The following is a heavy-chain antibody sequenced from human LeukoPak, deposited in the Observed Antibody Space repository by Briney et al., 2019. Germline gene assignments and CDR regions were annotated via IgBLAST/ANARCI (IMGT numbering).Heavy chain of an antibody. J-gene: IGHJ3*02. D-gene: IGHD3-3*01. CDR1: GYSFTSYW. V-gene: IGHV5-51*01. CDR2: IYPGDSDT. CDR3: ARPKAIFGVVLDAFDI. Sequence: GESLKISCKGSGYSFTSYWIGWVRQMPGKGLEWMGIIYPGDSDTRYSPSFQGQVTISADKSISTAYLQWSSLKASDTAMYYCARPKAIFGVVLDAFDIWGQGTMVTVSS.